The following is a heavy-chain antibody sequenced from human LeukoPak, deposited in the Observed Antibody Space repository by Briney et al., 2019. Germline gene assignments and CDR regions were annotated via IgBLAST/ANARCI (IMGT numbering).Heavy chain of an antibody. CDR2: IRSNVYGGAT. Sequence: GGSLRLSCAASGFSVSSNYMSWFRQAPGKGLEWVGFIRSNVYGGATEYAASVKGRFTISRDDSKSIVYLQMNSLKTEDTAVYYCTRVRYNWNYYFDFWGQGTLVTVSS. D-gene: IGHD1-7*01. V-gene: IGHV3-49*03. J-gene: IGHJ4*02. CDR3: TRVRYNWNYYFDF. CDR1: GFSVSSNY.